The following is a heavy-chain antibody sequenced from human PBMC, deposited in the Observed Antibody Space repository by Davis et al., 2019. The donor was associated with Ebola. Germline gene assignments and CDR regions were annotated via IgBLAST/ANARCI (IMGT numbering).Heavy chain of an antibody. Sequence: GESLKISCAASNLTLSDVWMNWVRQAPGKGLEWVSYIGTRGDPTVYADSVKGRFTVSRDDANNSLSLLMNSLRDEDTAIYYCVRDYLFALDIWGQGTMVTVSS. CDR1: NLTLSDVW. J-gene: IGHJ3*02. V-gene: IGHV3-48*02. CDR3: VRDYLFALDI. CDR2: IGTRGDPT.